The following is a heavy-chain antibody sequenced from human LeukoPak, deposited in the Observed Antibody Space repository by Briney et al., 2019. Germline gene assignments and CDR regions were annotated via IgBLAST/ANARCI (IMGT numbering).Heavy chain of an antibody. J-gene: IGHJ3*02. CDR3: ARLPYYYDSSGYRLDAFDI. CDR1: GGSISSSSYY. CDR2: IYYSGST. Sequence: SETLSLTCTVSGGSISSSSYYWGWIRQPPGKGLEWIGSIYYSGSTYYNPSLKSRVTISVDTSKNQFSLKLSSVTAADTAVYYCARLPYYYDSSGYRLDAFDIWGQGTMVIVSS. V-gene: IGHV4-39*01. D-gene: IGHD3-22*01.